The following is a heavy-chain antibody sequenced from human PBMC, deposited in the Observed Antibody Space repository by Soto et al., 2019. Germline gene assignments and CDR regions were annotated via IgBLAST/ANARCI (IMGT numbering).Heavy chain of an antibody. CDR3: AKDSRDGYTLDY. CDR2: ISYDGSNK. Sequence: GGSLRLSCAASGFTFSSYGMHWVRQAPGKGLEWVAVISYDGSNKYYADSVKGRFTISRDNSKNTLYLQMNSLRAEDTAVYYCAKDSRDGYTLDYWGQGTLVTVSS. D-gene: IGHD5-12*01. J-gene: IGHJ4*02. CDR1: GFTFSSYG. V-gene: IGHV3-30*18.